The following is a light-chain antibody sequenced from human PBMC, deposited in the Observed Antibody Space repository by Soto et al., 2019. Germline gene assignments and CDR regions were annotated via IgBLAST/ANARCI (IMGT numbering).Light chain of an antibody. CDR2: GNN. J-gene: IGLJ3*02. Sequence: QSVLTQPPSASGTPGQTVPISCSGSNSNIGSNTVNWYQQFPGTAPKLLIYGNNQRPSGVPDRFSGSKSDTSASLAVSGLLSEDESDYYCAAWDDSLNGWVFGGGTKLTVL. CDR1: NSNIGSNT. CDR3: AAWDDSLNGWV. V-gene: IGLV1-44*01.